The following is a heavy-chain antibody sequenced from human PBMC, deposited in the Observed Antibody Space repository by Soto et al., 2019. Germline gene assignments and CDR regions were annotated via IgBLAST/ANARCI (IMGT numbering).Heavy chain of an antibody. J-gene: IGHJ6*02. CDR3: ARNGSYYDFWSGYYFGGGMDV. V-gene: IGHV4-34*01. CDR1: GGSFSGYY. Sequence: PSATLSLTCGVYGGSFSGYYGSWLRQPPGKGVEWIGEINHSGSTNYNPSLKSRVTISVDTSKNQFSLKLSSVTAADTAVYYCARNGSYYDFWSGYYFGGGMDVWGQGTTVTVS. D-gene: IGHD3-3*01. CDR2: INHSGST.